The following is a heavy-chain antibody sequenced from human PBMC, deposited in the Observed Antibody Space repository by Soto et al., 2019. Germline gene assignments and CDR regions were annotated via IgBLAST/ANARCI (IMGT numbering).Heavy chain of an antibody. V-gene: IGHV3-30-3*01. Sequence: QVQLVESGGGVVQPGRSLRLSCAASGFTFSSYAMHWVRQAPGKGLEWVAVISSDGSNKYYADSVKGRFNISRDNSKNTLYLQMNSLRAEDTAVYYCAREGGYSYGGYYFDYWGQGTLVTVSS. CDR2: ISSDGSNK. J-gene: IGHJ4*02. D-gene: IGHD5-18*01. CDR1: GFTFSSYA. CDR3: AREGGYSYGGYYFDY.